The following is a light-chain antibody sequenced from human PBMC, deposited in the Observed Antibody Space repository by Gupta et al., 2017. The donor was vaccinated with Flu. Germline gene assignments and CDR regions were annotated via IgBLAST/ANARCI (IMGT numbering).Light chain of an antibody. J-gene: IGKJ1*01. CDR3: QKFNHAPRT. CDR2: AAS. CDR1: QGIGNY. Sequence: DIQMTQSPSSLSASVGDRVIITCRASQGIGNYVTWYQQKPGKVLRLLIYAASILQSGVPSRFSGSGSGTEFTLTISSLQPEDVATYYCQKFNHAPRTFGQGTKVELK. V-gene: IGKV1-27*01.